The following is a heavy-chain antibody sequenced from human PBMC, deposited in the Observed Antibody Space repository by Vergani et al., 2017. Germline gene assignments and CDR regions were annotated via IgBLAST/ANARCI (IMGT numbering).Heavy chain of an antibody. D-gene: IGHD3-10*01. CDR1: GFTFSSYE. CDR3: ARDGGQAYYGSGSMDV. V-gene: IGHV3-48*03. J-gene: IGHJ6*03. CDR2: ISSSGSTI. Sequence: EVQLVESGGGLVQPGGSLRLSCAASGFTFSSYEMNWVRQAAGKGLEWVSYISSSGSTIYYADSVKGRFTISRDNAKNSLYLQMNSLRAEDTAVYYCARDGGQAYYGSGSMDVWGKGTTVTVSS.